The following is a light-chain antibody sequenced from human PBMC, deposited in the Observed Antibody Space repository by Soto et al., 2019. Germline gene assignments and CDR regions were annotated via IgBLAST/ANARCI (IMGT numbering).Light chain of an antibody. CDR2: GAS. J-gene: IGKJ1*01. CDR3: QQYNNWPPWT. V-gene: IGKV3-15*01. CDR1: QSVSNK. Sequence: EIVMTQSPATLSVSPGERATLSCRASQSVSNKLAWYQQKPGQAPRLLIYGASTRATGIPAGFSGSGSGTEFTLTISSLQSEDFAVYYCQQYNNWPPWTFGQGTKVDIK.